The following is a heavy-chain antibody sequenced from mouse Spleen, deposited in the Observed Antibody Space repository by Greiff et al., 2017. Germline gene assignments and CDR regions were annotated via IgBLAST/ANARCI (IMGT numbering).Heavy chain of an antibody. J-gene: IGHJ4*01. CDR2: IRNKANGYTT. Sequence: VQLKESGGGLVQPGGSLSLSCAASGFTFTDYYMSWVRQPPGKALEWLGFIRNKANGYTTEYSASVKGRFTISRDNSQSILYLQMNALRAEDSATYYCARYYYGSSSYYAMDYWGQGTSVTVSS. CDR1: GFTFTDYY. V-gene: IGHV7-3*01. CDR3: ARYYYGSSSYYAMDY. D-gene: IGHD1-1*01.